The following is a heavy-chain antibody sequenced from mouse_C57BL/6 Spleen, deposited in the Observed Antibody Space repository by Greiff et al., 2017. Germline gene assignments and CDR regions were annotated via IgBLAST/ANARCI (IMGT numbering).Heavy chain of an antibody. Sequence: QVQLQQSGAELVKPGASVKISCKASGYAFSSYWMNWVKQRPGTGLEWIGQIYPGDGDTNYNGKFKGKATLTADKSSSTAYMQLSSLTSEASAVYFCARSFYYDYDVFDYWGQGTTLTVSS. CDR2: IYPGDGDT. V-gene: IGHV1-80*01. CDR1: GYAFSSYW. J-gene: IGHJ2*01. D-gene: IGHD2-4*01. CDR3: ARSFYYDYDVFDY.